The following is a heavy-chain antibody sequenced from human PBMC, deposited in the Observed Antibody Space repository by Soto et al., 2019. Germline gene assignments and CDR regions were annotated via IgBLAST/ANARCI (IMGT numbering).Heavy chain of an antibody. CDR3: GRGRSGELVIFY. CDR1: GYTFTGYY. J-gene: IGHJ4*02. D-gene: IGHD1-26*01. V-gene: IGHV1-2*02. CDR2: ISPQTGGT. Sequence: TSVQVSCKCSGYTFTGYYIHWVRQTPGQGPEWMGEISPQTGGTKYAQKYQGRVTMTRDTSITTVYMELSNLSPDDTAVYYCGRGRSGELVIFYWGQGTLVTGSS.